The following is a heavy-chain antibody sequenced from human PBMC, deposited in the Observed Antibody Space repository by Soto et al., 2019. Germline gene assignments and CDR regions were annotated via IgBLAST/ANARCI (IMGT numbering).Heavy chain of an antibody. J-gene: IGHJ4*02. CDR2: INPDGNVG. CDR3: VGWGGHDYNY. D-gene: IGHD4-4*01. Sequence: EVQLLGSGGGLVQPGGSLRLSCVGSGFTFSTYWMNWVRQAPGKGLEWVANINPDGNVGTYVDSVRGRFTTSRDNAKNSLYLQMNSRRADDTAVYFCVGWGGHDYNYWGQGIMVTVSS. V-gene: IGHV3-7*03. CDR1: GFTFSTYW.